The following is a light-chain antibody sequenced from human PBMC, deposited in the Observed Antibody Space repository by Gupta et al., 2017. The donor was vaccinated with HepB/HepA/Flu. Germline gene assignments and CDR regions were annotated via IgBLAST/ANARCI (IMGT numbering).Light chain of an antibody. V-gene: IGLV3-25*03. J-gene: IGLJ2*01. CDR3: QSAHNNGPYVV. CDR1: ALPTQY. Sequence: SYEFTQPPSVSVSPGQTARITCSGDALPTQYAYWYQQKPGQAPVLIIYKGNERPSGIPERFSGSSSGRTVTLTISGVQAEDEADYYCQSAHNNGPYVVFGGGTKLTVL. CDR2: KGN.